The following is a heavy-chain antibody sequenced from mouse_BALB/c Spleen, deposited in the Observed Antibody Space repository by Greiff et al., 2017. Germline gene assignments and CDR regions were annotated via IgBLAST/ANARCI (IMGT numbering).Heavy chain of an antibody. J-gene: IGHJ3*01. CDR1: GFSLTSYG. Sequence: VKLVESGPGLVAPSQSLSITCTVSGFSLTSYGVHWVRQPPGKGLEWLGVIWAGGSTNYNSALMSRLSISKDNSKSQVFLKMNSLQTDDTAMYYCAVYYDYGGWFAYWGQGALVTVSA. CDR2: IWAGGST. V-gene: IGHV2-9*02. CDR3: AVYYDYGGWFAY. D-gene: IGHD2-4*01.